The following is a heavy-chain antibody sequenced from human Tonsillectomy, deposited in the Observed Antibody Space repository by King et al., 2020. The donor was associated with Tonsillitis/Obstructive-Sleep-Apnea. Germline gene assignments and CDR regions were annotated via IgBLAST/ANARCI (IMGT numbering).Heavy chain of an antibody. Sequence: VQLVESGAEVKKPGASVKVPCKASGYTFTNYGISWVRQAPGQGLEWMAWISAHNGHTNYAQKLQGRVTMTTDASTGTAYMELRSLRSDDTAVYYCARDSMSHYYDSSAYYTFNYWGQGTLVTVSS. J-gene: IGHJ4*02. D-gene: IGHD3-22*01. CDR1: GYTFTNYG. CDR3: ARDSMSHYYDSSAYYTFNY. CDR2: ISAHNGHT. V-gene: IGHV1-18*01.